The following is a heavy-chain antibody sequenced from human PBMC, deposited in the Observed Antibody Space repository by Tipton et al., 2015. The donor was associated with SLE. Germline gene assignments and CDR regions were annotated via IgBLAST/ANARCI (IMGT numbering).Heavy chain of an antibody. CDR2: IRADGSNK. Sequence: SLRLSCAASGFTYSGYAMHWVRQAPGKGLEWVAFIRADGSNKDYADSVKGRFTISRDNSKNTLSLQMNRLRVEDTAVYYCAGGTGACFNHWGQGTLGTVTS. CDR1: GFTYSGYA. V-gene: IGHV3-30*02. J-gene: IGHJ5*02. CDR3: AGGTGACFNH. D-gene: IGHD3-16*01.